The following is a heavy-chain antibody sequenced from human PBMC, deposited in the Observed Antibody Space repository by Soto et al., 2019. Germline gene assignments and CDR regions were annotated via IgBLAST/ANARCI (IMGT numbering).Heavy chain of an antibody. V-gene: IGHV4-39*01. CDR3: ARQGDYDSRPYPHSRY. CDR1: GGSVSSSDYY. Sequence: SETLSLTCTVSGGSVSSSDYYWGWIRQPPGKGLEWIGSIYYSGRAYYNPSLKSRLTISVATSKNQFSLKLSSVTATDTAVYYCARQGDYDSRPYPHSRYLGQGTLVNASS. CDR2: IYYSGRA. J-gene: IGHJ4*02. D-gene: IGHD3-22*01.